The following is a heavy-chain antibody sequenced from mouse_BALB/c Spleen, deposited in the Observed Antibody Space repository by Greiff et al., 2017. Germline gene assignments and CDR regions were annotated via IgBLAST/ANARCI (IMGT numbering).Heavy chain of an antibody. D-gene: IGHD1-1*01. CDR1: GYTFTSYW. CDR3: ARFSYGSSYDYYAMDY. J-gene: IGHJ4*01. V-gene: IGHV1-87*01. CDR2: IYPGDGDT. Sequence: QVQLQQSGAELARPGASVKLSCKASGYTFTSYWMQWVEQRPGQGLEWIGAIYPGDGDTRYTQKFKGKATLTADKSSSTAYMQLSSLASEDSAVYYCARFSYGSSYDYYAMDYWGQGTSVTVSS.